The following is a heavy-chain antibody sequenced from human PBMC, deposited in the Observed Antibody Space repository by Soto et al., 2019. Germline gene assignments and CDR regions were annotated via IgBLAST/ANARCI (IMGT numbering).Heavy chain of an antibody. J-gene: IGHJ4*02. D-gene: IGHD3-3*01. V-gene: IGHV1-69*13. Sequence: SVKVSCKASGGSFGNSAINWVRQTPGQGLEWLGGFIPVYRTLDYAQKFQGRVTITADESTGTAYMTLSSLASDDTAVYYCATGVIWIGYFTVDSWGQGTRVTVSS. CDR3: ATGVIWIGYFTVDS. CDR2: FIPVYRTL. CDR1: GGSFGNSA.